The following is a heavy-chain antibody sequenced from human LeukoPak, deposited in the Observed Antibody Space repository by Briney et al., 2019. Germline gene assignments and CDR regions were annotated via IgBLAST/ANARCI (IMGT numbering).Heavy chain of an antibody. CDR1: GGTFSSYA. J-gene: IGHJ5*02. V-gene: IGHV1-69*13. D-gene: IGHD3-10*01. CDR3: ARGTFYGSGRGNWFDP. Sequence: GASVKVSCKASGGTFSSYAISWVRQAPGQGLEWMGGIIPIFGTANYAQKFQGRVTITADESTSTAYMELSSLRSEDTAVYYCARGTFYGSGRGNWFDPWGQGTLVTVSS. CDR2: IIPIFGTA.